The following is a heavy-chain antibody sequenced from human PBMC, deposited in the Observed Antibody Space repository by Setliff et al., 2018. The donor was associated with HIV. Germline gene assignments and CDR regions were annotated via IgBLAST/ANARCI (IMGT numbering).Heavy chain of an antibody. Sequence: SETLSLTCAVYGGSFSAYYWNWIRQPPDKGLEWIGEITHSGSTNYKASLKSRVTISVDTSKNQFSLKLSSVTAADTAVYYCARDRWSVAGAYYYYGMDVWGQGTTVTVSS. CDR3: ARDRWSVAGAYYYYGMDV. J-gene: IGHJ6*02. D-gene: IGHD6-19*01. CDR2: ITHSGST. V-gene: IGHV4-34*01. CDR1: GGSFSAYY.